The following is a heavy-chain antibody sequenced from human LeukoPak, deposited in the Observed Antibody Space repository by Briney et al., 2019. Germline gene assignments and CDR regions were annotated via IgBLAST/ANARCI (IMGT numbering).Heavy chain of an antibody. J-gene: IGHJ4*02. V-gene: IGHV5-10-1*01. CDR3: ARHICCSGGSCYYYFADY. CDR1: GYSFTNYW. CDR2: IDPSDSYT. D-gene: IGHD2-15*01. Sequence: GESLKISCKGSGYSFTNYWISWVRRMPGKGLEWMGRIDPSDSYTNYSPSFQGHVTISADKSISTSYLQWSSLKASDTAIYYCARHICCSGGSCYYYFADYWGQGTLATVSS.